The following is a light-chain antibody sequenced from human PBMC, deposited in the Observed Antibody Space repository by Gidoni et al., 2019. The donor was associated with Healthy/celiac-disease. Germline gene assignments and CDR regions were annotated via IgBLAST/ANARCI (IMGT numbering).Light chain of an antibody. J-gene: IGLJ2*01. CDR1: SSDVGGYNY. CDR3: SSYTSSSPVV. CDR2: DVS. V-gene: IGLV2-14*01. Sequence: SALTQPASVSGPPGQSITISCTGTSSDVGGYNYVSWYQQHPGKAPKLMIYDVSNRPSEVSNRFSGSKSDNTASLTISGLQAEDEADYYCSSYTSSSPVVFGGGTKLTVL.